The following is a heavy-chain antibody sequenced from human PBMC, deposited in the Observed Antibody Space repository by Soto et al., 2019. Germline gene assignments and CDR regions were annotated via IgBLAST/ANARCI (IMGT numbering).Heavy chain of an antibody. Sequence: ASVKGSCKASGYTFTGYYMHWVRQAPGQGLEWMGWINPNSGGTNYAQKFQGWVTMTRDTSISTAYMELSRLRSDDTAVYYCARSPAGSYDATAFDIWGQGTMVTVSS. J-gene: IGHJ3*02. D-gene: IGHD1-26*01. CDR2: INPNSGGT. CDR1: GYTFTGYY. CDR3: ARSPAGSYDATAFDI. V-gene: IGHV1-2*04.